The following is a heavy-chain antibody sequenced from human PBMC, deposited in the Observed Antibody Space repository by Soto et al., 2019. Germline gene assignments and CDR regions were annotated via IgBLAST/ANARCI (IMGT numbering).Heavy chain of an antibody. V-gene: IGHV3-30*18. D-gene: IGHD6-19*01. CDR2: ISYDGSNK. CDR3: AKHADSSGWYSYYGMDV. Sequence: WGSLRLSCAASGFTFSSYGMHWFRQSPGKGLEWVAVISYDGSNKYYADSVKGRFTISRDNSKNTLYLQMNSLRAEDTAVYYCAKHADSSGWYSYYGMDVWGQGTTVTVSS. J-gene: IGHJ6*02. CDR1: GFTFSSYG.